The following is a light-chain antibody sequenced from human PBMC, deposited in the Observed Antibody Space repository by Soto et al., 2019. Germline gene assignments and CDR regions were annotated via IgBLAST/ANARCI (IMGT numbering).Light chain of an antibody. CDR1: QSVRNN. V-gene: IGKV3-15*01. Sequence: VVTQSPSTLSGSPGDRATLSCNVSQSVRNNLVWYLQKPGQAPRTIIYDATTRATGIPVRFSGSGSGTEFTLPIISRQSEGAGVNYCRQYDNWPPKTFGGGTKVDI. CDR2: DAT. J-gene: IGKJ4*01. CDR3: RQYDNWPPKT.